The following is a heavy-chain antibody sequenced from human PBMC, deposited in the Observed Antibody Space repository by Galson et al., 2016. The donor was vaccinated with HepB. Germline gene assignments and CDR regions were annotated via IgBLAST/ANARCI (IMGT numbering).Heavy chain of an antibody. CDR2: IKSKTDGGTT. J-gene: IGHJ4*02. D-gene: IGHD3-22*01. V-gene: IGHV3-15*07. CDR3: TTDPATYYYDGSVYPLDY. CDR1: GFTFSHAW. Sequence: SLRLSCAASGFTFSHAWMNWVRQAPGKGLEWVGRIKSKTDGGTTDYAAPVKGRFTISRDDSKTTLFLQMNSLKTEDTAVYYCTTDPATYYYDGSVYPLDYWGQGTLVTVSS.